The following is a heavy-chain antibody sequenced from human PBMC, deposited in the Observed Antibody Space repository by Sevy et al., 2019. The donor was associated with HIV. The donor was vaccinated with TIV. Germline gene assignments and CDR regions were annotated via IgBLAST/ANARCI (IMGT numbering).Heavy chain of an antibody. CDR3: AREDIRVAGIGYYFHS. CDR1: GFSISGYG. J-gene: IGHJ4*02. V-gene: IGHV3-33*01. CDR2: IWYDGTNK. Sequence: GGSLRLSCSASGFSISGYGMHWVRQAPGKGLEWVAVIWYDGTNKEYADSVKGRFTTSRDNSKNTLYLQMNSLRAEDTAVYYCAREDIRVAGIGYYFHSWGQGTLVTVSS. D-gene: IGHD6-19*01.